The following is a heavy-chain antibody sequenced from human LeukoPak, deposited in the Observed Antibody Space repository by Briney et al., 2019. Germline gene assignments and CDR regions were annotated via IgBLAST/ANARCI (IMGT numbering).Heavy chain of an antibody. CDR2: IYYTGST. D-gene: IGHD3-22*01. J-gene: IGHJ2*01. V-gene: IGHV4-61*01. CDR1: GRSISRGYYY. Sequence: PSETLSLTCTVSGRSISRGYYYWSWIRQHPGKGLEWMGYIYYTGSTNYNPSLKSRVTISVDTSKNQFSLKLSSVTAADAAVYYCARDYGSSGSYWYFGLWGRGTLVTVSS. CDR3: ARDYGSSGSYWYFGL.